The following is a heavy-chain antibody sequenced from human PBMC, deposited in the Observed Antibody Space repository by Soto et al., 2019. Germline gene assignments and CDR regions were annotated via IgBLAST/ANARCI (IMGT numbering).Heavy chain of an antibody. V-gene: IGHV4-39*01. J-gene: IGHJ4*02. CDR3: AGFVVPASRNSDFDY. D-gene: IGHD2-15*01. Sequence: PSETLSLTCTVSGISVSTSGYYWVWFRQPPGKGLDWIGNIYYSGSTFYNPSLRSRVTLSVDTSKNQFSLRLNSVTAADTAVYFCAGFVVPASRNSDFDYWGQGTLVTVSS. CDR1: GISVSTSGYY. CDR2: IYYSGST.